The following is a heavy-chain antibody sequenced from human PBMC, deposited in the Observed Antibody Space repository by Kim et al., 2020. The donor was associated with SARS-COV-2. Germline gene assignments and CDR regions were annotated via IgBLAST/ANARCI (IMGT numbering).Heavy chain of an antibody. J-gene: IGHJ4*02. CDR3: ARGLGYYDSTNFDY. V-gene: IGHV1-8*01. Sequence: AQKFQGRVTMNRNTSISTAYMGLSSLRSDDTAVYYCARGLGYYDSTNFDYWGQGTLVTVSS. D-gene: IGHD3-22*01.